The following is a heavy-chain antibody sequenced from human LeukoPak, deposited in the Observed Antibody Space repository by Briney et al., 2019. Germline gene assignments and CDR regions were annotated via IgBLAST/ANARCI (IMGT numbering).Heavy chain of an antibody. CDR2: LHHSGTT. J-gene: IGHJ5*02. CDR1: GFSIREGNY. CDR3: VRSGLGYCEIGTCYLNWFVP. Sequence: SETLCLSCKVSGFSIREGNYCGWIRQPPGKGLEWIGSLHHSGTTYYNASLKSRVTLSGDTSKNQFSLQLTSVTAADTAIYHCVRSGLGYCEIGTCYLNWFVPWGEGLLVSVSS. V-gene: IGHV4-38-2*02. D-gene: IGHD2-15*01.